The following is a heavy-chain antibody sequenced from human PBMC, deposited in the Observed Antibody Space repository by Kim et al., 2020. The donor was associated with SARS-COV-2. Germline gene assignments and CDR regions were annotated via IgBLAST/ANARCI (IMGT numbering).Heavy chain of an antibody. CDR2: INPNSGGT. V-gene: IGHV1-2*02. CDR1: GYTFTGYD. D-gene: IGHD3-22*01. CDR3: ARRASITMIVVVYNWFDP. Sequence: ASVKVSCKASGYTFTGYDMHWVRQAPGQGLEWMGWINPNSGGTNYPQKFQGRVTMTRETSISTAYMELSRLRSDDTAVYYCARRASITMIVVVYNWFDPWGQGTLVTVSS. J-gene: IGHJ5*02.